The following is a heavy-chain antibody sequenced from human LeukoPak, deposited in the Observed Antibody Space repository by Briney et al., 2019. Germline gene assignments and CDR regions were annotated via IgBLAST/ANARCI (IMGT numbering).Heavy chain of an antibody. CDR1: GFTFSSYS. CDR2: ISSSSSYI. J-gene: IGHJ5*02. Sequence: GGSLRLSCAASGFTFSSYSMNWVRQAPGKGXEWVSSISSSSSYIYYADSVKGRFTISRDNAKNSLYLQMNSLRAEDTAVYYCARVGSAGTVSDWFDPWGQGTLVTVSS. V-gene: IGHV3-21*01. CDR3: ARVGSAGTVSDWFDP. D-gene: IGHD6-13*01.